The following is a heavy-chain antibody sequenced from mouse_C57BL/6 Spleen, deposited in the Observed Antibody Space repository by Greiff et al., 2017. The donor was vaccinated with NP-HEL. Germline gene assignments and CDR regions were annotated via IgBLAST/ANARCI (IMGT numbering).Heavy chain of an antibody. CDR3: ARSGSNYVYYFDY. D-gene: IGHD2-5*01. CDR2: IDPSDSET. V-gene: IGHV1-52*01. CDR1: GYTFTSYW. Sequence: VKLQQPGAELVRPGSSVKLSCKASGYTFTSYWMHWVKQRPIQGLEWIGNIDPSDSETHYNQKFKDKATLTVDKSSSTAYMQLSSLTSEDSAVYYCARSGSNYVYYFDYWGQGTTLTVSS. J-gene: IGHJ2*01.